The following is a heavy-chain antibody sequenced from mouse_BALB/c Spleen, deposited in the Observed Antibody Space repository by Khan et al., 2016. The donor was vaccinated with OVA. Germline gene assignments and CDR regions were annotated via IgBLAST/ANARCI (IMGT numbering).Heavy chain of an antibody. CDR2: IYTGDGRT. V-gene: IGHV1S56*01. D-gene: IGHD1-1*01. CDR3: ARSYYCSFWYFDV. CDR1: GDTFISYY. J-gene: IGHJ1*01. Sequence: QVQLQQSGLELVNPGASVKMSCKASGDTFISYYIHWVKQRPGQGLEWIGWIYTGDGRTKYHEKFKGKTTLTADKSSSNAYMLLSHLTSEDSAIDFCARSYYCSFWYFDVWGAGTTVTVSS.